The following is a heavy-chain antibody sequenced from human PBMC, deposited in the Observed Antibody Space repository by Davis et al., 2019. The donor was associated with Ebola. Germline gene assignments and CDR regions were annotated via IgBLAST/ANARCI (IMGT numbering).Heavy chain of an antibody. Sequence: PSETLSLTCTVSGGSISSYYWSWIRQPAGKGLEWIGRIYTSGSTNYNPSLKSRVTMSVDTSKNQFSLKLSSVTAADTAVYYCARVEHIVVVTATPGAFDIWGQGTMVTVSS. J-gene: IGHJ3*02. CDR3: ARVEHIVVVTATPGAFDI. CDR2: IYTSGST. D-gene: IGHD2-21*02. CDR1: GGSISSYY. V-gene: IGHV4-4*07.